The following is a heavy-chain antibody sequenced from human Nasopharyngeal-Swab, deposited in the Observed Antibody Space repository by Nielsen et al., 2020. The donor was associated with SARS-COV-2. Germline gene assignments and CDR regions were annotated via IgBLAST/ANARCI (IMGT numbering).Heavy chain of an antibody. V-gene: IGHV1-69*01. Sequence: WVRQAPGQGLEWMGGIIPIFGTANYAQKFQGRVTITADESTSTAYMELSSLRSEDTAAYYCARGVGATFDYWGQGTLVTVSS. D-gene: IGHD1-26*01. J-gene: IGHJ4*02. CDR3: ARGVGATFDY. CDR2: IIPIFGTA.